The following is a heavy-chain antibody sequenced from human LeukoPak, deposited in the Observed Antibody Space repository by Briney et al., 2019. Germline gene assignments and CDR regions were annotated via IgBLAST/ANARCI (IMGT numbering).Heavy chain of an antibody. Sequence: ASVKVSCKASGYIFTTYAMHWGRQAPGQRLERMGWINAGNGNTKYSQKFQGRVTITRDTSASTAYMELSSLRSEDTAVYYCATTVTAGTYRYFQHWGQGTLVTVSS. CDR2: INAGNGNT. V-gene: IGHV1-3*01. CDR1: GYIFTTYA. J-gene: IGHJ1*01. D-gene: IGHD4-17*01. CDR3: ATTVTAGTYRYFQH.